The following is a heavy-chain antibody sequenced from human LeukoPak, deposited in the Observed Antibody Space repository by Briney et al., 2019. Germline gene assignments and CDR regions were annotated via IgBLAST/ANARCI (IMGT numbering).Heavy chain of an antibody. CDR3: AKDRRPLWFGELLSND. J-gene: IGHJ4*02. CDR1: GFTFSSYG. V-gene: IGHV3-30*18. CDR2: RPYDGSNK. D-gene: IGHD3-10*01. Sequence: GRTLRLSCAASGFTFSSYGMHWVREAPGKGLELVAVRPYDGSNKYYADSVKGRFTISRDNSKNTLYLQMNTLRAEDTAVYYCAKDRRPLWFGELLSNDWGQGTLVTVSS.